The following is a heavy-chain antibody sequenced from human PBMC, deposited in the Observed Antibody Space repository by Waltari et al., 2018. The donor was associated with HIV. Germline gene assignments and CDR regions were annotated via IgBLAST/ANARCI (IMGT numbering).Heavy chain of an antibody. CDR2: TYYRSKWYN. V-gene: IGHV6-1*01. CDR1: GDSVSSNSPA. J-gene: IGHJ6*02. CDR3: AREPGWGSRAYYYGMDV. D-gene: IGHD7-27*01. Sequence: QVQLQQSGPGLVKPSQTLSLTCAISGDSVSSNSPAWNWIRQSPSRGLEWLGSTYYRSKWYNDYAVSVKSRITINPDTSKNQFSLQLNSVTPEDTAVYYCAREPGWGSRAYYYGMDVWGQGTTVTVSS.